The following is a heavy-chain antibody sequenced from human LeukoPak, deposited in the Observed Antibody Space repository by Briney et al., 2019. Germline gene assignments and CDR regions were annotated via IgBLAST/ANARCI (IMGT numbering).Heavy chain of an antibody. CDR2: IDHSGST. D-gene: IGHD6-6*01. CDR3: AGNIAARLDY. V-gene: IGHV4-34*01. Sequence: AETLSLTCAVYGGSFSGYYWSWIRQPPGKGLEWIGEIDHSGSTNYNPSLKSRVTISVDTSKNQFSLKLSSVTAADTAVYYCAGNIAARLDYWGQGALFSASS. J-gene: IGHJ4*02. CDR1: GGSFSGYY.